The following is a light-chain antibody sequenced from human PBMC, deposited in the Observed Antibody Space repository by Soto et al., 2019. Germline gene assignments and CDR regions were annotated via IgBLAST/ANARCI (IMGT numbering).Light chain of an antibody. J-gene: IGKJ4*01. CDR1: QSVSSD. Sequence: EIVMTQSPATLSVSPGERATLSCRASQSVSSDLAWYHQKPGQAPRLLIYGASTRATGIPARFSGSGSGTEFTLTINSLQSEDFATYYCQQSYSTPLTFGGGTKVEIK. CDR3: QQSYSTPLT. V-gene: IGKV3-15*01. CDR2: GAS.